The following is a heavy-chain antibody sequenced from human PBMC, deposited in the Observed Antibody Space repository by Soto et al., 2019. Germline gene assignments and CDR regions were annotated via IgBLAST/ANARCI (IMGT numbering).Heavy chain of an antibody. V-gene: IGHV4-34*01. J-gene: IGHJ6*03. CDR3: ARGRTMVRDVPKNYYMDV. D-gene: IGHD3-10*01. Sequence: SETLSLTCAVYGGSFSGYYWSWIRQPPGKGLEWIGEINHSGSTNYNPSLKSRVTISVDTSKNQFSLKLSSVTAADTAVYYCARGRTMVRDVPKNYYMDVWGKGTTVTVSS. CDR2: INHSGST. CDR1: GGSFSGYY.